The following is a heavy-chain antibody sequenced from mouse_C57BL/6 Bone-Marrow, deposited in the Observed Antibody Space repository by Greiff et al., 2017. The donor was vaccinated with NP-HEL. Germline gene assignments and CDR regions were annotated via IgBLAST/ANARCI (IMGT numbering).Heavy chain of an antibody. CDR3: ARKIYYYGSRYAMDY. Sequence: QVQLKESGPELVKPGASVKISCKASGYAFSSSWMNWVKQRPGKGLEWIGRIYPGDGDTNYNGKFKGKATLTADKSSSTAYMQLSSLTSEDSAVYFCARKIYYYGSRYAMDYWGQGTSVTVSS. D-gene: IGHD1-1*01. V-gene: IGHV1-82*01. CDR2: IYPGDGDT. CDR1: GYAFSSSW. J-gene: IGHJ4*01.